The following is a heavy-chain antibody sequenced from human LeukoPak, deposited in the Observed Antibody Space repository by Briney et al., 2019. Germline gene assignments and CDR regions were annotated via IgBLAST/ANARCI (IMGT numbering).Heavy chain of an antibody. CDR1: GGSFSGYY. D-gene: IGHD2-2*02. Sequence: NPSETLSLTCAVYGGSFSGYYWSWIRQPPGKGLEWIGEINHSGSTNYNPSLKSRVTISVDTSKNQFSLKLSSVTAADTAVYYCASGGEIYRYWGQGTLVTVSS. CDR2: INHSGST. CDR3: ASGGEIYRY. V-gene: IGHV4-34*01. J-gene: IGHJ4*02.